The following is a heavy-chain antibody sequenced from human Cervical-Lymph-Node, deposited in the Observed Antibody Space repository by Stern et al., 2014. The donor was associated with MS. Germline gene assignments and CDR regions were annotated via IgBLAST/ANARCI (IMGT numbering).Heavy chain of an antibody. Sequence: EVHLVESGGALVQPGGSLRLSCSASGFNFSRCSMNWVRQAPGKGLEWVSYMSSSIMVTYYADSVEGRFTISRDNAKNSLYLQMHSLRDEDTAVYYCARDGQLGPGFDAWGQGTLVTVSS. CDR3: ARDGQLGPGFDA. D-gene: IGHD6-6*01. CDR2: MSSSIMVT. CDR1: GFNFSRCS. V-gene: IGHV3-48*02. J-gene: IGHJ5*02.